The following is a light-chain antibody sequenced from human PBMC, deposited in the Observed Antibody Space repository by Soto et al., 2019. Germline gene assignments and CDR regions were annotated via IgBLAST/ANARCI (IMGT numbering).Light chain of an antibody. J-gene: IGKJ4*01. Sequence: DIQLTQSPSFLSASVGDRVTVTCRASQGINSYLAWYQQKPGKAPKLLIYTASTLQSRVPSRFSGSGSGTEFTLTITSLQPEDFAAYYCQQLYAYPLTFGGGTKVEIK. CDR1: QGINSY. CDR2: TAS. CDR3: QQLYAYPLT. V-gene: IGKV1-9*01.